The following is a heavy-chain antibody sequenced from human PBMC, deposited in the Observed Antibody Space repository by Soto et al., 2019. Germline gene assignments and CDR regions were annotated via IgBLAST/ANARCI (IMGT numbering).Heavy chain of an antibody. CDR2: LYYSGGT. CDR3: ARLEAAAFDY. V-gene: IGHV4-59*08. CDR1: GGPISSSY. D-gene: IGHD6-13*01. Sequence: TLSLTCTVSGGPISSSYWSWIRQPPGKGLEWIAYLYYSGGTNYNPSLKSRALISLDTPNNQFSLKLNSVTAADTALYYCARLEAAAFDYWGQGVLVTVSS. J-gene: IGHJ4*02.